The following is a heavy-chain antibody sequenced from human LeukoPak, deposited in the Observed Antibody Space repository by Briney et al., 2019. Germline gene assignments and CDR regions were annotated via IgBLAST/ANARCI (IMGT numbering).Heavy chain of an antibody. Sequence: SETLSLTCDVYGGSFSGYYWSWIRQPPGKGPEWIGEINHSGSTNYNPSLKHRVTISVDTSKNQFSLKLSSVTAADTAVYYCASAPDGSGWYLRTGYFQHWGQGTLVTVSS. CDR2: INHSGST. V-gene: IGHV4-34*01. CDR1: GGSFSGYY. J-gene: IGHJ1*01. D-gene: IGHD6-19*01. CDR3: ASAPDGSGWYLRTGYFQH.